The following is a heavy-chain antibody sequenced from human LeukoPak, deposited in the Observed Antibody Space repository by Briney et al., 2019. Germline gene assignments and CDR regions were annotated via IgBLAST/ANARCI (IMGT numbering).Heavy chain of an antibody. D-gene: IGHD6-6*01. CDR2: IYYSGST. J-gene: IGHJ3*02. Sequence: SETLSLTRTVSGGSISSYYWSWMRQPPGKGLEWMGYIYYSGSTKYNPSLKGRVTISVDTSKHQIPLMLSSVTAADRAVYYCARHQQLVQGLRGVFDIWGQGTMVTVSS. CDR1: GGSISSYY. CDR3: ARHQQLVQGLRGVFDI. V-gene: IGHV4-59*08.